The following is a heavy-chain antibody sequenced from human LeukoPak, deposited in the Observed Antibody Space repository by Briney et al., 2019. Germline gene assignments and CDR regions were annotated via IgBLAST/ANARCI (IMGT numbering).Heavy chain of an antibody. D-gene: IGHD3-22*01. V-gene: IGHV4-39*01. CDR1: GGSISSSSYY. CDR3: ARTPLSAGSGYYPQQGDY. J-gene: IGHJ4*02. Sequence: SETLSLTCTVSGGSISSSSYYWGWIRQPPGKGLEWIGSIYYSGSTYYNPSLKSRVTISVDTSKNQFSLKLSSVTAADTAVYYCARTPLSAGSGYYPQQGDYWGQGTLVTVSS. CDR2: IYYSGST.